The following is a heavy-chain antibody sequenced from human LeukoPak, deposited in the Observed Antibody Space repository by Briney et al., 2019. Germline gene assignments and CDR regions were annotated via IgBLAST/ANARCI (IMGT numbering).Heavy chain of an antibody. J-gene: IGHJ6*03. CDR1: GGSFSGYY. CDR2: IYYSGST. CDR3: ARGGSSYYYYYMDV. D-gene: IGHD1-26*01. Sequence: SETLSLTCAVYGGSFSGYYWSWIRQPPGKGLEWIGYIYYSGSTNYNPSLKSRVTISVDTSKNQFSLKLSSVTAADTAVYYCARGGSSYYYYYMDVWGKGTTVTISS. V-gene: IGHV4-59*01.